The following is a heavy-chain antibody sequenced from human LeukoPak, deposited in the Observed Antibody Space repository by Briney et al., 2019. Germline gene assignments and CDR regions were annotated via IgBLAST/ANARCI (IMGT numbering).Heavy chain of an antibody. CDR2: IYRSGST. J-gene: IGHJ4*02. Sequence: SETLSLTCTVSGGSISSGSYYWSWIRQPAGKRLEWIGHIYRSGSTYYNPSLKSRVTISVDTSKNQFSLKLSSVTAADTAVYYCARDFRYSGSYPTTEWGQGTLVTVSS. CDR3: ARDFRYSGSYPTTE. CDR1: GGSISSGSYY. V-gene: IGHV4-61*09. D-gene: IGHD1-26*01.